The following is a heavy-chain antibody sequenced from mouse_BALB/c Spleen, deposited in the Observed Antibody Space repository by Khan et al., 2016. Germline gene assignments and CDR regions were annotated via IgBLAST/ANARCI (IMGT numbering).Heavy chain of an antibody. V-gene: IGHV3-8*02. CDR2: ISYSGIT. Sequence: EVQLQESGPSLVKPSQTLSLTCSVTGDSITSGYWNWIRKFPGNKLEYMGYISYSGITYYNPSLKSRISITRDTSKNQYYLQLKSVTPEDTATDYCARYDGYSVEYWGQGTTLTVSS. J-gene: IGHJ2*01. CDR3: ARYDGYSVEY. CDR1: GDSITSGY. D-gene: IGHD2-3*01.